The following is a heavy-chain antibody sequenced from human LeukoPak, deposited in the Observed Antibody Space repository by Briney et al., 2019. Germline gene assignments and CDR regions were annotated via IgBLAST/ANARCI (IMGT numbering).Heavy chain of an antibody. Sequence: ASVKVSCKASGYTFTGYYMHWVRQAPGQGLEWMGRINPNSGGTNYAQKFQGRVTMTRDTSISTAYMELSRLRSDDTAVYYCARDSRARSYYYYGMDVWGQGTTVTVSS. CDR2: INPNSGGT. CDR1: GYTFTGYY. J-gene: IGHJ6*02. V-gene: IGHV1-2*06. CDR3: ARDSRARSYYYYGMDV. D-gene: IGHD2/OR15-2a*01.